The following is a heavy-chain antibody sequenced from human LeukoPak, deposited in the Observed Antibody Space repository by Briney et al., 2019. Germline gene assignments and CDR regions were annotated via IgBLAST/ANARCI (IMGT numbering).Heavy chain of an antibody. CDR3: ARDEVVGATGLDY. V-gene: IGHV3-21*01. CDR1: GFTFSSYA. Sequence: PGGSLRLSCAASGFTFSSYAMSWVRQAPGKGLEWVSSISSSSSYIYYADSVKGRFTISRDNAKNSLYLQMNSLRAEDTAVYYCARDEVVGATGLDYWGQGTLVTVSS. D-gene: IGHD1-26*01. J-gene: IGHJ4*02. CDR2: ISSSSSYI.